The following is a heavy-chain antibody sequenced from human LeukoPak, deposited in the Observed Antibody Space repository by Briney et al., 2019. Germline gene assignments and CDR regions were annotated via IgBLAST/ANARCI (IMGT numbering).Heavy chain of an antibody. Sequence: SETLSLTCTVSGGSISSYYWSWIRQPPGKGLEWIGYIYYSGSTNYNPSLKSRVTISVDTSKNQFSLKLSSVTAADMAVYYCARGAVPAAIPLEFDPWGQGTLVTVSS. D-gene: IGHD2-2*02. J-gene: IGHJ5*02. CDR2: IYYSGST. CDR1: GGSISSYY. V-gene: IGHV4-59*01. CDR3: ARGAVPAAIPLEFDP.